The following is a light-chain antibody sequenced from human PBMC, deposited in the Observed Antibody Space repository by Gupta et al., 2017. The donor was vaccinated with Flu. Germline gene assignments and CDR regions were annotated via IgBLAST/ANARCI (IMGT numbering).Light chain of an antibody. CDR2: SNI. CDR3: AVWDDSLNGWV. Sequence: QSVLTQPPPASGDPGQRVTISCSRSSSNIGSNTVTWYQQLPGAAPKVLIYSNIQRPSGVPDRFSGSKSGTSASLAISGLQSEDEADYHCAVWDDSLNGWVFGGGTKLSVL. V-gene: IGLV1-44*01. CDR1: SSNIGSNT. J-gene: IGLJ3*02.